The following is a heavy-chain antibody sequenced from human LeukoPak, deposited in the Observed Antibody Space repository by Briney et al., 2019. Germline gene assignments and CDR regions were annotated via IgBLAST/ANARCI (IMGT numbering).Heavy chain of an antibody. CDR2: IYHSGST. D-gene: IGHD3-22*01. CDR3: ARLGRNYDSSGYYVSVYQFFAFEI. CDR1: GGSISSSHYS. Sequence: SETLSLTCTVSGGSISSSHYSWSWIRQPPGKGLEWIGYIYHSGSTNYNPSLKSRVTISVDTSKNQFSLKLSSVTAADTAVYYCARLGRNYDSSGYYVSVYQFFAFEIWGQGTMVTVSS. V-gene: IGHV4-61*01. J-gene: IGHJ3*02.